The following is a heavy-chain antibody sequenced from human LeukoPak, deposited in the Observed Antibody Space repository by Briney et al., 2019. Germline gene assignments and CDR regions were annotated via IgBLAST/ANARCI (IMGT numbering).Heavy chain of an antibody. J-gene: IGHJ4*02. Sequence: ASVKVSCKASGYTFISYGISWVRQAPGQGLEWMGWISGYNGNTNYAQRLQGRVTMTADTSTTTAYMELRSLRSDDTAVYYCARGYCSSATCRHFDYWGQGALVTVSS. D-gene: IGHD2-2*01. CDR3: ARGYCSSATCRHFDY. CDR1: GYTFISYG. V-gene: IGHV1-18*01. CDR2: ISGYNGNT.